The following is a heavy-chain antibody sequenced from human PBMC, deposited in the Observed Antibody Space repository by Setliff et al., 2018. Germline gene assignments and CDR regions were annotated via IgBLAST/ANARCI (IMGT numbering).Heavy chain of an antibody. D-gene: IGHD2-21*02. V-gene: IGHV3-23*01. J-gene: IGHJ4*02. Sequence: GGSLRLSCAASGFTFSSLWMNWVRQAPGKGLEWVSTISTFGGMQYYADSVKGRFTISRDNAKNTLFLTMNSLRAEDTAVYYCAKDISAGGWLQLYSYYYWGQGTLVTVSS. CDR1: GFTFSSLW. CDR2: ISTFGGMQ. CDR3: AKDISAGGWLQLYSYYY.